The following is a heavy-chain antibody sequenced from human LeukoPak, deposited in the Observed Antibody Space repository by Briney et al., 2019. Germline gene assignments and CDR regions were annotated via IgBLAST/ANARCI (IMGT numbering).Heavy chain of an antibody. CDR1: GFTVSSNY. J-gene: IGHJ4*02. CDR2: IYSGGST. CDR3: ASDAYYYGSGSYYSDY. V-gene: IGHV3-53*01. D-gene: IGHD3-10*01. Sequence: GGSLRLSCAASGFTVSSNYMSWVRQAPGKGLEWVSVIYSGGSTYYADSVKGRFTISRDNSKNTLYLQMNSLRAEDTAVYYCASDAYYYGSGSYYSDYWGQGTLVTVSS.